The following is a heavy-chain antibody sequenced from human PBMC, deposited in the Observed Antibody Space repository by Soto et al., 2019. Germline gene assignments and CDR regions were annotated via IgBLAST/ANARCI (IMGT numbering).Heavy chain of an antibody. Sequence: EVQLLESGGGLVQRGESLRLSCAASGFAFRSYAMSWVRQAPGKALEWVSAIVTDFGSTYYAASVKGRFTISRDNSKNTLFLQIASPRAEDTAMYFCARAASCSAGDCYHFGYWGQGALVTVSS. CDR1: GFAFRSYA. V-gene: IGHV3-23*01. D-gene: IGHD2-15*01. CDR3: ARAASCSAGDCYHFGY. J-gene: IGHJ4*02. CDR2: IVTDFGST.